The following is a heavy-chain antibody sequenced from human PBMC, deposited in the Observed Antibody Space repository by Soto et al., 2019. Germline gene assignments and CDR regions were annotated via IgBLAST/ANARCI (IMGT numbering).Heavy chain of an antibody. D-gene: IGHD3-16*01. CDR3: AKVGGGLSAPADY. CDR1: GFTFSSYG. Sequence: GGSLRLSCAASGFTFSSYGMHWVRQAPGKGREWVAVISYDGSNKYYADSVKGRFTISRDNSKNTLYLQMNSLRAEDTAVYYCAKVGGGLSAPADYWGQGTLVTVSS. V-gene: IGHV3-30*18. CDR2: ISYDGSNK. J-gene: IGHJ4*02.